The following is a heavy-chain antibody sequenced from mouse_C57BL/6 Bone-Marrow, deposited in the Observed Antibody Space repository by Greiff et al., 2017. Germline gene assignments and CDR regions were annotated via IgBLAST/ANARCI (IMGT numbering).Heavy chain of an antibody. CDR2: IGPSDSYT. CDR1: GYTFTSYW. CDR3: ARIGWAMDY. J-gene: IGHJ2*01. D-gene: IGHD2-3*01. V-gene: IGHV1-50*01. Sequence: QVQLKQPGAELVKPGASVKLSCKASGYTFTSYWMQWVKQRPGQGLEWIGEIGPSDSYTNYNQKFKGKATLTVDTSSSTAYMQLSSLTSEYSAVYYCARIGWAMDYWGQGTTLTVSS.